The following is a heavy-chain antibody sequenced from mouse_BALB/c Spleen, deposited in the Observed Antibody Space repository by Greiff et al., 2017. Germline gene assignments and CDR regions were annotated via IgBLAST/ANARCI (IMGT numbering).Heavy chain of an antibody. D-gene: IGHD2-14*01. J-gene: IGHJ3*01. CDR3: ARGQTGYPWFAY. Sequence: EVKLMESGGGLVKPGGSLKLSCAASGFTFSSYAMSWVRQTPEKRLEWVASISSGGSTYYPDSVKGRFTISRDNARNILYLQMSSLRSEDTAMYYCARGQTGYPWFAYWGQGTLVTVSA. CDR1: GFTFSSYA. V-gene: IGHV5-6-5*01. CDR2: ISSGGST.